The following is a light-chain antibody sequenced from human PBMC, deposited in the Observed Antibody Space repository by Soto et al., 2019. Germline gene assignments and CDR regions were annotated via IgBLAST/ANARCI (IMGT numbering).Light chain of an antibody. J-gene: IGLJ1*01. CDR2: EVN. CDR1: STDVGGYNY. V-gene: IGLV2-14*01. CDR3: GSYTSTDTPVV. Sequence: QSALAQPSSGSGSPGQSVTIFCTGTSTDVGGYNYVSWYQHHPGKGPKLIIYEVNNRPSGVSDRFSGSKSGNKASLTISNLEAEDESDYYCGSYTSTDTPVVFGTGTKVTGL.